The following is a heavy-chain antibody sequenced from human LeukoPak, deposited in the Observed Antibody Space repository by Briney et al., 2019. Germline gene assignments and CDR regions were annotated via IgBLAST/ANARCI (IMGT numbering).Heavy chain of an antibody. Sequence: SETLSLTCAVYGGSFSGYYWSWIRQPPGKGLEWIGEINHSGSTNYNPSLKSRVTISVDTSKNQFSLKLSSVTAADTAVYYCARGLSRRAPQLPQNWGQGTLVTVSS. D-gene: IGHD6-6*01. V-gene: IGHV4-34*01. CDR3: ARGLSRRAPQLPQN. J-gene: IGHJ4*02. CDR2: INHSGST. CDR1: GGSFSGYY.